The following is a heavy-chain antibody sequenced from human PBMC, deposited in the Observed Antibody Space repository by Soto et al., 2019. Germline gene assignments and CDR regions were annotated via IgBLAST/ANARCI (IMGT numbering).Heavy chain of an antibody. J-gene: IGHJ4*02. Sequence: GGSLRLSCAASGFTFSSYAMSWVGQAPGKGLEWVSAISGSGGSTYYADSVKGRLTITKDTSKNQVVLTMTNMDPVDTATYYCAHSSYTETTFGYYFDYWGQGTLVTVSS. V-gene: IGHV3-23*01. CDR1: GFTFSSYA. CDR3: AHSSYTETTFGYYFDY. CDR2: ISGSGGST. D-gene: IGHD2-2*02.